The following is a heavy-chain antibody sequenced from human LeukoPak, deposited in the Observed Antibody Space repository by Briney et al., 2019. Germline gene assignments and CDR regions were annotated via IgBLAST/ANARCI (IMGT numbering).Heavy chain of an antibody. CDR1: GDSIRNYY. D-gene: IGHD2-2*01. CDR2: IYYSGST. Sequence: PSETLSLTCTVSGDSIRNYYWSWIRQPPGKGLEWIGSIYYSGSTYYNPSLKSRVTISVDTSKNQFSLKLSSVTAADTAVYYCARDTSDIVVVPAAIFDYWGQGTLVTVSS. CDR3: ARDTSDIVVVPAAIFDY. V-gene: IGHV4-39*07. J-gene: IGHJ4*02.